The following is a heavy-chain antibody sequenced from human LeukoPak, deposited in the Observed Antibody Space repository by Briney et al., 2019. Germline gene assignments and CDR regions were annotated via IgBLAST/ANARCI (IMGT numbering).Heavy chain of an antibody. CDR2: ISGSGGST. Sequence: GRSLRLSCAASGFTFSSYAMSWVRQAPGKGLEWVSAISGSGGSTYYADSVKGRFTISRDNSKNTLFLQMNDLRVEDTAKFYCAKSLFTSATGTGRAFHIWGQGTMVSVSS. J-gene: IGHJ3*02. CDR3: AKSLFTSATGTGRAFHI. CDR1: GFTFSSYA. V-gene: IGHV3-23*01. D-gene: IGHD1-1*01.